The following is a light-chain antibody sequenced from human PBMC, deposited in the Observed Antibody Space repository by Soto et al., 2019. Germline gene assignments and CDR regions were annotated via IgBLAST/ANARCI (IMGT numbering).Light chain of an antibody. CDR2: STS. V-gene: IGKV1-17*01. J-gene: IGKJ1*01. CDR1: QSISNW. Sequence: DIQMTQSPSSLSASVGDRVTITCRASQSISNWLAWYQQKPGKAPKRLIYSTSSLQSGVPSRFSGSGSGTEFSLTISSLQPEDSAIYYCLQHNTYPRTFGQRTKVDVK. CDR3: LQHNTYPRT.